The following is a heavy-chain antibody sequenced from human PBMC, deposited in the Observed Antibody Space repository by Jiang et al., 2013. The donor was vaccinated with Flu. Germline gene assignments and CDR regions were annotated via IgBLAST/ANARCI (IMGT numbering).Heavy chain of an antibody. CDR3: ARDLGYGDYGNWFDP. J-gene: IGHJ5*02. CDR1: GGSISSHY. D-gene: IGHD4-17*01. CDR2: IYYSGST. V-gene: IGHV4-59*11. Sequence: GLVKPSETLSLTCTVSGGSISSHYWSWIRQPPGKGLEWIGYIYYSGSTNYNPSLKSRVTISVDTSKNQFSLKLSSVTAADTAVYYCARDLGYGDYGNWFDPWGQGTLVTVSS.